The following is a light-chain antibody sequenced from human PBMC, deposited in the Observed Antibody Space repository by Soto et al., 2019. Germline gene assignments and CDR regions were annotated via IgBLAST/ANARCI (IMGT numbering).Light chain of an antibody. CDR2: GAS. CDR1: QSVSSN. J-gene: IGKJ2*02. Sequence: EIVLTQSPATLSVSPGERATLSCRASQSVSSNLAWYQQKPGQAPRLLLYGASTRATGIPDRFSGSGSGTDSTLTISSLQSEDFAVYYCQQYNNWPPCTFGQGTKLEIK. V-gene: IGKV3-15*01. CDR3: QQYNNWPPCT.